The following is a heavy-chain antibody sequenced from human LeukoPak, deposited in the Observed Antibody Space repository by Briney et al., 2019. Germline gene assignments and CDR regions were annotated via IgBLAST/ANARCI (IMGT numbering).Heavy chain of an antibody. J-gene: IGHJ2*01. CDR2: LYTSGIT. CDR3: ARISRRADSSGFYYDGWYFDL. CDR1: GGSVSYNY. V-gene: IGHV4-4*07. D-gene: IGHD3-22*01. Sequence: HPSETLSLTCTVSGGSVSYNYWSWIRQPAGKGLEWIGRLYTSGITNSNPSLNYNPSLNSPVTMSADTSDNQFSLKLTSVSAADTAVYYCARISRRADSSGFYYDGWYFDLWGRGTLVTVSS.